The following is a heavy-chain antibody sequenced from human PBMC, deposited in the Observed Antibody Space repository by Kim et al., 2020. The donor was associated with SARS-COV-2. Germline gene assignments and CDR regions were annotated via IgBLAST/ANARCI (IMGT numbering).Heavy chain of an antibody. J-gene: IGHJ3*02. CDR2: INHSGST. CDR3: ASPLGIAAAGSEAFDI. CDR1: GGSFSGYY. V-gene: IGHV4-34*01. D-gene: IGHD6-13*01. Sequence: SETLSLTCAVYGGSFSGYYWSWIRQPPGKGLEWIGEINHSGSTNYNPSLKSRVTISVDTSKNQFSLKLSSVTAADTAVYYCASPLGIAAAGSEAFDIWGQGTMVTVSS.